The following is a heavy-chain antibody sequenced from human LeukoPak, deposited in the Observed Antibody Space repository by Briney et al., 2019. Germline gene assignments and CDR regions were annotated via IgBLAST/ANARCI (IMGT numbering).Heavy chain of an antibody. J-gene: IGHJ3*02. CDR2: ISSSSSYI. Sequence: PGGSLRLSCAASGFTLSSYSMNWVRQAPGKGLEWVSSISSSSSYIYYADSVKGRFTISRDNAKNSLYLQMNSLRAEDTAVYYCARGYSSSWYGDAFDIWGQGTMVTVSS. D-gene: IGHD6-13*01. V-gene: IGHV3-21*01. CDR3: ARGYSSSWYGDAFDI. CDR1: GFTLSSYS.